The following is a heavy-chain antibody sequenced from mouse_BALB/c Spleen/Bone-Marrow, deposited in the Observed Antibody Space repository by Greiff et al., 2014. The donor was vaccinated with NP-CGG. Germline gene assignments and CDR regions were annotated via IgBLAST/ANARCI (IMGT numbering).Heavy chain of an antibody. J-gene: IGHJ3*01. V-gene: IGHV1S81*02. Sequence: VQLQQSGAELVKPGASVKLSCKASGYTFTSYWMHWVKQRPGQGLEWIGEINPSNGRADYNEKFRSKATLTVDRSSSTAYMQPSSLTSEDSAVYYCARAGGYDGFAYWGQGTLVTVSA. CDR3: ARAGGYDGFAY. CDR1: GYTFTSYW. CDR2: INPSNGRA. D-gene: IGHD2-2*01.